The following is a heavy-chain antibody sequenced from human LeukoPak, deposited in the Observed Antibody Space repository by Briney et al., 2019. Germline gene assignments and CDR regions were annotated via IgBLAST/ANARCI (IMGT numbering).Heavy chain of an antibody. V-gene: IGHV4-34*01. CDR2: INHSGST. J-gene: IGHJ4*02. CDR1: GGSFSGYY. D-gene: IGHD5-18*01. Sequence: SETLSLTCAVYGGSFSGYYWSWIRQPPGKGLEWIGEINHSGSTNYNPSLKSRVTISVDTSKNQFSLKLSSVTAADTAVYYCARSASYGSYYFDYWGQGTLVTVSS. CDR3: ARSASYGSYYFDY.